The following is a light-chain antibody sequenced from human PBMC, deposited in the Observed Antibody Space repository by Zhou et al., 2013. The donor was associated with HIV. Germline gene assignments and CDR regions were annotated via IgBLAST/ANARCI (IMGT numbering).Light chain of an antibody. CDR2: GAS. J-gene: IGKJ2*01. Sequence: EIVLTQSPGTLSLSPGERATLSCRASQSVSSSYFAWYHQKPGQAPRLLIYGASSRATGIPDRFSGSGSGTDFTLTISRLEPEDFAVYYCQQYGSSPPTYTFGQGTKLEIK. V-gene: IGKV3-20*01. CDR3: QQYGSSPPTYT. CDR1: QSVSSSY.